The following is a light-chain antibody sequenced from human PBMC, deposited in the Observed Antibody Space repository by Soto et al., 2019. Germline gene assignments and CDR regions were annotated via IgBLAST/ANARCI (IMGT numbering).Light chain of an antibody. CDR3: QQYNSLWT. V-gene: IGKV1-5*03. CDR1: QSISSW. J-gene: IGKJ1*01. Sequence: IQMTQSPSTLSASVGDRVTITCRASQSISSWLAWYQQKPGKAPRLLIYKASSLESGVPSRFSGSGSGTEFTLTISRLQPDDFATYYCQQYNSLWTFGQGTKVDIK. CDR2: KAS.